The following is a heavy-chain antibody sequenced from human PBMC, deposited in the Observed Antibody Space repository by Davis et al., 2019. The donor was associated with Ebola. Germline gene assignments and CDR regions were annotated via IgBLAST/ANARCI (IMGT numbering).Heavy chain of an antibody. CDR2: ISTTGSFI. J-gene: IGHJ6*02. CDR1: GFTVNTFA. D-gene: IGHD3-10*01. CDR3: AKDHLGGVVWFGELLYLSNGMDV. V-gene: IGHV3-21*04. Sequence: PGGSLRLSCAASGFTVNTFAMNWVRQAPGKGLEWVSSISTTGSFIYYADSVKGRFTISRDNAKNSLYLQMNSLRAEDTAVYYCAKDHLGGVVWFGELLYLSNGMDVWGQGTTVTVSS.